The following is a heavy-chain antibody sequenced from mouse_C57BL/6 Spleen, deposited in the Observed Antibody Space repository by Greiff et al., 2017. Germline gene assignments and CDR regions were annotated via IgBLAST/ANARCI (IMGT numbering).Heavy chain of an antibody. CDR3: ARDYYGSSPWFAY. Sequence: VQLQQPGTELVKPGASVTLSCKASGYTFTSYWMHWVKQRPGQGLEWIGNINPSNGGTNYNEKFKSKATLTVDKSSSTAYMQLSSLTSEDSAVYYCARDYYGSSPWFAYWGQGTLVTVSA. CDR2: INPSNGGT. D-gene: IGHD1-1*01. CDR1: GYTFTSYW. J-gene: IGHJ3*01. V-gene: IGHV1-53*01.